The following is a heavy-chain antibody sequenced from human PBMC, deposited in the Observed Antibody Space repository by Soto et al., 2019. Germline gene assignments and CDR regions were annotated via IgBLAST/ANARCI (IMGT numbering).Heavy chain of an antibody. Sequence: EVQLLESGGGLVQPGGSLRLSCAASGFTFSSYAMSWVRQAPGKGLEWVSAISGSGGSTYYADSVKGRFTISRDNSKNTLYLPMNSLRAEDTAVYYCAKSLGRPRQGADGYWGQGTLVTVSS. J-gene: IGHJ4*02. CDR3: AKSLGRPRQGADGY. CDR2: ISGSGGST. CDR1: GFTFSSYA. V-gene: IGHV3-23*01.